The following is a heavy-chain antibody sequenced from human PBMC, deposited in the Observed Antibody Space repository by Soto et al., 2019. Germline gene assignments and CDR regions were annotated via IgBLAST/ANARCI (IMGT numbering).Heavy chain of an antibody. Sequence: QVQLVQSGAEVKKPGSSVKVSCKASGGTFSRYAISWVRQAPGQGLEWMGVIIPIFGTANYAQKFQGRVTITADESTSPAYMELSSLRSEATAVDYCARKGLGGDPLPRDWYFDLWGRVTLVTVSS. CDR2: IIPIFGTA. D-gene: IGHD4-17*01. CDR1: GGTFSRYA. V-gene: IGHV1-69*12. J-gene: IGHJ2*01. CDR3: ARKGLGGDPLPRDWYFDL.